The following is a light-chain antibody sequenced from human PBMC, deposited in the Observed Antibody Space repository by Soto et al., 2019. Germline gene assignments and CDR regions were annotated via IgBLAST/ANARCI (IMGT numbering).Light chain of an antibody. Sequence: DIQMTQSPSTLSASVGDRVTITCRASRTISTWLAWYQQKPGKAPKLLIYKASSLESGVPSRFSGSGSGTEFTLTISSLQPDDFATYYCQQYISYSWTFGQGTKVEIK. CDR1: RTISTW. J-gene: IGKJ1*01. CDR2: KAS. V-gene: IGKV1-5*03. CDR3: QQYISYSWT.